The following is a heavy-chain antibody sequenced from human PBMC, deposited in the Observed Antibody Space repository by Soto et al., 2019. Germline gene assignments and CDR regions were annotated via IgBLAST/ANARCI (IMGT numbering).Heavy chain of an antibody. Sequence: GGSLTLSCAASGFTFSNAWMNWIRQAQGKGLEWVGRIKSKTDGGTTDYAAPVKGRFTISREYSKNTLYLQMNSLKTEDTAVYYCTTAVEDTYGGNSYYYYYGMDVWGQGTTVTVSS. CDR3: TTAVEDTYGGNSYYYYYGMDV. CDR1: GFTFSNAW. D-gene: IGHD4-17*01. V-gene: IGHV3-15*07. J-gene: IGHJ6*02. CDR2: IKSKTDGGTT.